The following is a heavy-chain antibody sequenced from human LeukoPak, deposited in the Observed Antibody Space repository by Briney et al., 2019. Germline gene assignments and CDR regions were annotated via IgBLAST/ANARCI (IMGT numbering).Heavy chain of an antibody. Sequence: GGSLRLSCAASGFTFSSYGMHWVRQAPGKGLEWVAFIRYDGSNKYYADSVKGRITISRDNSKNTLYLQMNSLRAEDTAVYYCARETIVGATVNWFDPWGQGTLVTVSS. J-gene: IGHJ5*02. D-gene: IGHD1-26*01. V-gene: IGHV3-30*02. CDR2: IRYDGSNK. CDR1: GFTFSSYG. CDR3: ARETIVGATVNWFDP.